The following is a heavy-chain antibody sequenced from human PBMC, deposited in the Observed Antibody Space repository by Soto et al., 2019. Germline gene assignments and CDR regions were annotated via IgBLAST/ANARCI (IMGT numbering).Heavy chain of an antibody. CDR1: GGSFSGYY. J-gene: IGHJ4*02. CDR2: INHSGST. D-gene: IGHD2-2*01. V-gene: IGHV4-34*01. Sequence: ETLSLPCAVYGGSFSGYYWSWIRQPPGKGLEWIGEINHSGSTNYNPSLKSRVTISVDTSKNQFSLKLSSVTAADTAVYYCARLGPLGIVVVPAAGFDYWGQGTLVTVSS. CDR3: ARLGPLGIVVVPAAGFDY.